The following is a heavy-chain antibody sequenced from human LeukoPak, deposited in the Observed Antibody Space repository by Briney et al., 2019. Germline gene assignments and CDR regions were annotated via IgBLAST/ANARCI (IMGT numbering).Heavy chain of an antibody. CDR2: IIPILGIA. CDR1: GGTFSSYA. CDR3: ARSGAVVTAIPFDY. Sequence: SVKVSCKASGGTFSSYAISWVRQAPGQGLEWMGRIIPILGIANYAQKFQGRVTITADKSTSTAYMELSSLRSEDTAVYYCARSGAVVTAIPFDYWGQGPLVTVSS. J-gene: IGHJ4*02. V-gene: IGHV1-69*04. D-gene: IGHD2-21*02.